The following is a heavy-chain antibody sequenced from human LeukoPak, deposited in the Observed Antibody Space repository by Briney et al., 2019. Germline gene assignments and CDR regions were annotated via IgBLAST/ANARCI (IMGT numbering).Heavy chain of an antibody. D-gene: IGHD2-2*01. V-gene: IGHV1-8*01. Sequence: ASVKVSCKASGYTFTSYDINWVRQATGQGLEWMGWMNPNGGNTGYAQKFQGRVTMTRNTSISTAYMELSSLRSEDTAVYYCARSHRYCSSTSCSYYFDYWGQGTLVTVSS. J-gene: IGHJ4*02. CDR1: GYTFTSYD. CDR2: MNPNGGNT. CDR3: ARSHRYCSSTSCSYYFDY.